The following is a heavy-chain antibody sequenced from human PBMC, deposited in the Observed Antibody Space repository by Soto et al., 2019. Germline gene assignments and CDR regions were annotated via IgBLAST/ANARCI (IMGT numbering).Heavy chain of an antibody. J-gene: IGHJ2*01. CDR3: ARHFCGGNEYFDL. D-gene: IGHD2-15*01. Sequence: QLQLQESGPGLVKPSGTLSPTCPVYGGSISSSIYYWGWIRQPPGQGLEWIGSIYYRGRTFYNPSLKSRATSTVDRSRSHVSLKLCSVTAADTAVYYCARHFCGGNEYFDLWCRGTLVTVSS. CDR1: GGSISSSIYY. CDR2: IYYRGRT. V-gene: IGHV4-39*01.